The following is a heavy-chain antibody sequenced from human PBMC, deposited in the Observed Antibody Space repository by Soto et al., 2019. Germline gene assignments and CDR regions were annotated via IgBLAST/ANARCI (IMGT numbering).Heavy chain of an antibody. D-gene: IGHD3-10*01. CDR3: AKGGGSPSGEYVQH. J-gene: IGHJ1*01. Sequence: QVQLVESGGGVVRPGRSLRLSCAASGFTFTSFGMHWVRQAPGKGLEWVAVIWYDGSSKYYADSVKGRFTISRDNSKNRLEPQMNRLRAEDTAVYYCAKGGGSPSGEYVQHWGQGTLVTVSS. CDR2: IWYDGSSK. CDR1: GFTFTSFG. V-gene: IGHV3-33*06.